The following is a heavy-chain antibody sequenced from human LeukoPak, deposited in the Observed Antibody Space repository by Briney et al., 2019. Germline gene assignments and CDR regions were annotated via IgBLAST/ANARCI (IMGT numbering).Heavy chain of an antibody. J-gene: IGHJ3*02. Sequence: SETLSLTCAVYGGSFSGYYWSWIRQPPGKGLEWIGEINHSGSTNYNPSLKSRVTISVDTSKNQFSLKLSSVTAADTAVYYCARVGYYDILTGSPDAFDIWGQGTMVTVSS. CDR1: GGSFSGYY. CDR2: INHSGST. V-gene: IGHV4-34*01. CDR3: ARVGYYDILTGSPDAFDI. D-gene: IGHD3-9*01.